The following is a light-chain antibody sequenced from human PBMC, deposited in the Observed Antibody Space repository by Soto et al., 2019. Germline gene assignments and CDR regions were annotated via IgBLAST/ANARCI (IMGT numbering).Light chain of an antibody. Sequence: DLQMTQSPSSLSASVGDTVTITCRASQFISTYLNWYQQKPGKAPKLLIYAASSLQRGVPSRFSGGGSGPDFALTITSLQPEDFATYYCQQSHSAPLTFGGGTKVEIK. V-gene: IGKV1-39*01. CDR2: AAS. CDR3: QQSHSAPLT. J-gene: IGKJ4*01. CDR1: QFISTY.